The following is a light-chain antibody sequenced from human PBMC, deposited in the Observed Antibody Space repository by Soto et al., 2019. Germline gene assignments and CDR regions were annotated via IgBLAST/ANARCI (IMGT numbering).Light chain of an antibody. J-gene: IGKJ1*01. Sequence: EIVLTQSPATLSLSPGERAILSCRASQSVGTYLAWYQQKPGQAPRLLMYGASIRAAGVPDRFSGSGSGTEFTLTISRLEPEDFTVYYCHHYETFGQGTKV. V-gene: IGKV3-20*01. CDR2: GAS. CDR3: HHYET. CDR1: QSVGTY.